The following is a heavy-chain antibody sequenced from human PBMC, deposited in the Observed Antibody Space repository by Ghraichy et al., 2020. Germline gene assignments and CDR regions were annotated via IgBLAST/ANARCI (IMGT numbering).Heavy chain of an antibody. Sequence: WGYLRLSCAASGFTFSSYWMSWVRQAPGKGLEWVANIKQDGSEKYYVDSVKGRFTISRDNAKNSLYLQMNSLRAEDTAVYYCARNSGWYRNYYYYYYMDVWGKGTTVTVSS. CDR1: GFTFSSYW. V-gene: IGHV3-7*01. J-gene: IGHJ6*03. CDR3: ARNSGWYRNYYYYYYMDV. D-gene: IGHD6-19*01. CDR2: IKQDGSEK.